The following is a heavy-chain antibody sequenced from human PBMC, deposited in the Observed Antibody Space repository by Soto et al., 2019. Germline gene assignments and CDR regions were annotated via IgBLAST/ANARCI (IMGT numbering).Heavy chain of an antibody. CDR3: SVGEDEEYRNPRDDAVDM. Sequence: QIQLVQSGAEVKTPGSSVRVSCKASGGSFRSHAVTWVRQAPGQGLEWMGRIIPILDETKFAQKLQDRVTMTADKTTSRVYIDLSSVTCEDTAMYFCSVGEDEEYRNPRDDAVDMWGQGTKVTVSS. V-gene: IGHV1-69*02. D-gene: IGHD6-6*01. J-gene: IGHJ3*02. CDR1: GGSFRSHA. CDR2: IIPILDET.